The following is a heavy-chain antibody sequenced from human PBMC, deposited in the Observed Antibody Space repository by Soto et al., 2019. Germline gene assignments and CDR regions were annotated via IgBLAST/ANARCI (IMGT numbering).Heavy chain of an antibody. J-gene: IGHJ4*02. CDR2: INQDGSEK. V-gene: IGHV3-7*05. Sequence: EVQLVESGGGLVQPGGSLRLSCDASGFSFSSYWMSWVRQAPGKGLEWVAIINQDGSEKQYVDSVKGRFTISRDNAKNSLYLQMNSLRAEDTAEYYCATDQAGSLPNWGQGTLVSVSS. CDR3: ATDQAGSLPN. CDR1: GFSFSSYW.